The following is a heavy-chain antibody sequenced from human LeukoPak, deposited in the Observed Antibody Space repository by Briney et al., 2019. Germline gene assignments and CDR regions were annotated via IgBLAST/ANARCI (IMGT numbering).Heavy chain of an antibody. CDR3: ASLAGGNSESGDAFDI. CDR2: INPSVGST. J-gene: IGHJ3*02. V-gene: IGHV1-46*01. Sequence: ASVSVSCKASGYTFTSYYMDWVRQAPGQGLEWMGVINPSVGSTSYAQKFQGRVTMTRDVSTSTVYMDLSSLRSEDTAIYYCASLAGGNSESGDAFDIWGQGTMVTVSS. CDR1: GYTFTSYY. D-gene: IGHD4-23*01.